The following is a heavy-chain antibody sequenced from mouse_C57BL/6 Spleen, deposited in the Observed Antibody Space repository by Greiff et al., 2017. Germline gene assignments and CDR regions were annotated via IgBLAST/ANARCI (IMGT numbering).Heavy chain of an antibody. CDR1: GYTFTSYW. CDR2: IDPSDSDT. J-gene: IGHJ2*01. CDR3: ARGDGYYYFDY. V-gene: IGHV1-69*01. Sequence: VQLQQPGAELVMPGASVKLSCKASGYTFTSYWMHWVKQRPGQGLEWIGEIDPSDSDTNYNQKFKGKSTLTVDKSSSTAYMQLSSLTSEDSAVYDCARGDGYYYFDYWGQGTTLTVSS. D-gene: IGHD2-3*01.